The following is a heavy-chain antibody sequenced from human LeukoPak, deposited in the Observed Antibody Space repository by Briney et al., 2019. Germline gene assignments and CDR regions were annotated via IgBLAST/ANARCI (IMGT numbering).Heavy chain of an antibody. V-gene: IGHV3-23*01. CDR3: AKEGYCGGDCYREFDY. J-gene: IGHJ4*02. D-gene: IGHD2-21*02. Sequence: GGSLRLSCAASGFTFDSYAMSWVRQAPGKGLEWVSGISGSGGSPYYADSVKGRFTISRDNSKDTLYLQMNSLRAEDTALYYCAKEGYCGGDCYREFDYWGQGTLVAVSS. CDR1: GFTFDSYA. CDR2: ISGSGGSP.